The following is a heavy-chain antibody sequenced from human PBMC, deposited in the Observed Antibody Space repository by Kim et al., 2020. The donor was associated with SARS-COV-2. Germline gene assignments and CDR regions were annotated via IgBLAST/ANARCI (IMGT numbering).Heavy chain of an antibody. V-gene: IGHV3-49*02. D-gene: IGHD6-19*01. CDR3: TRDPRIAVAGVWFDP. J-gene: IGHJ5*02. Sequence: ASVKGRFTISRDDSNSIAYLQMNSLKTEDTAVYYCTRDPRIAVAGVWFDPWGQGTLVTVSS.